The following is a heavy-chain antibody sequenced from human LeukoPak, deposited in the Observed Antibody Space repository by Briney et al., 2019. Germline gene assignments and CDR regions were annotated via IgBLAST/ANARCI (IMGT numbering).Heavy chain of an antibody. CDR2: IYTSGTT. Sequence: SETLSLTCTVSGGSISSYYWSWIRQPAGKGLEWIGRIYTSGTTHYNPSLKSRVTMSVDTSKNQFSLKLSSVTAADTAVYYCARGSTMVRGVIIPRRGCAFDIWGQGTMVTVSS. CDR3: ARGSTMVRGVIIPRRGCAFDI. V-gene: IGHV4-4*07. CDR1: GGSISSYY. D-gene: IGHD3-10*01. J-gene: IGHJ3*02.